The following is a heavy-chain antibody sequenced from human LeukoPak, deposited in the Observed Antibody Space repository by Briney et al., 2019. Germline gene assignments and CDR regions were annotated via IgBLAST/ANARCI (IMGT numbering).Heavy chain of an antibody. Sequence: SETLSLTCTVSGGSIRNYYWSWIRQPPGKGLEWIGYIYYSGSTNYDPSLKSRVTISVDTSKNQFSLKLSSVTAADTAVYYCARDRQSSSWYGGAFDIWGQGTMVTVSS. J-gene: IGHJ3*02. D-gene: IGHD6-13*01. CDR1: GGSIRNYY. CDR3: ARDRQSSSWYGGAFDI. V-gene: IGHV4-59*01. CDR2: IYYSGST.